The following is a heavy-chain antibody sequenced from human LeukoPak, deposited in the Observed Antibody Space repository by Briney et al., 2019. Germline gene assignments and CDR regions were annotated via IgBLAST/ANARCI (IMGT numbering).Heavy chain of an antibody. CDR1: GFTFSSYA. D-gene: IGHD3-10*01. J-gene: IGHJ4*02. CDR3: ASVGGSGSYPLYFFDY. Sequence: SGGSLRLSCAASGFTFSSYAMSWVRQAPGKGLEWVSSISSSSSYIYYADSVEGRFTISRDNAKNSLYLQMNSLRAEDTAVYYCASVGGSGSYPLYFFDYWGQGTLVTVSS. CDR2: ISSSSSYI. V-gene: IGHV3-21*01.